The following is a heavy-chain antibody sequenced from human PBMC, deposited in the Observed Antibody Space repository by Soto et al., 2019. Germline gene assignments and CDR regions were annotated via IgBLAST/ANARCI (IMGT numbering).Heavy chain of an antibody. V-gene: IGHV3-21*01. CDR2: IANGDNHI. Sequence: EVQVVESGGGLVKPGGSLRLSCAASGFTFSEYSFLWVRQAPGKGLEWLSFIANGDNHIFYSDSVKGRFTISRDNAKNSVYLQLNSLRADDSAVYYCARENGHCTDACNRCAFDIWGQGTMVTVSS. J-gene: IGHJ3*02. CDR1: GFTFSEYS. D-gene: IGHD2-2*01. CDR3: ARENGHCTDACNRCAFDI.